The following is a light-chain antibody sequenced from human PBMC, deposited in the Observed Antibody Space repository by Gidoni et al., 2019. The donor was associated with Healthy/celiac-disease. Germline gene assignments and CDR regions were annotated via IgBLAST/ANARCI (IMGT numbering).Light chain of an antibody. CDR1: SSDVGGYNY. Sequence: QSALTQPASVSGSPGQSITISCTGTSSDVGGYNYVSWYQHHPGKAPKLLIYDVSDRPSGVSKRFSGSKAGNTACLTISGIQAEGEAGYYCSSYASSSTLVIGGGTKLTVL. V-gene: IGLV2-14*03. CDR3: SSYASSSTLV. CDR2: DVS. J-gene: IGLJ2*01.